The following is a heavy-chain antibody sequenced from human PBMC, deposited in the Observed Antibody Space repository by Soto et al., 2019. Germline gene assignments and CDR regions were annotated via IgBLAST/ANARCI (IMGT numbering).Heavy chain of an antibody. CDR1: GFTFNIFP. Sequence: VHLSESGGGLVQPGGSLRLSCTTSGFTFNIFPRSWARQAPGKGLTCISTISASSRSTYYADSVKGRFTISRDNSEHTPYLQMNSLRAEDTALYYCARHDDKRGTNSWGQGTLVTGPS. CDR2: ISASSRST. CDR3: ARHDDKRGTNS. D-gene: IGHD1-1*01. V-gene: IGHV3-23*01. J-gene: IGHJ4*02.